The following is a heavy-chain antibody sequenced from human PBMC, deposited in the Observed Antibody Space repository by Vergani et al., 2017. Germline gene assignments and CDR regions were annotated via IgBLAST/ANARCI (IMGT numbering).Heavy chain of an antibody. CDR1: GFNFSGYI. V-gene: IGHV3-48*01. CDR3: ARDHWANLDY. CDR2: ISTGSAGSETI. D-gene: IGHD3-16*01. J-gene: IGHJ4*02. Sequence: EVQLAESGGGLVQPGGSLRLSCAASGFNFSGYIMNWVRQAPGKGLEWVSYISTGSAGSETIFYADSVKGRFTVSRDNAKNSLYLQMNSLRAEDTAVYYCARDHWANLDYWGQGTLVTVSS.